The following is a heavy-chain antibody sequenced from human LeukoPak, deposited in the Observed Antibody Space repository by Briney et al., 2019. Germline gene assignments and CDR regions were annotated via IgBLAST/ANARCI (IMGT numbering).Heavy chain of an antibody. Sequence: ASVKVSCKASGYTFTSYNINWVRQATGQGLEWMGWMNPNSGNTGYAQKFQGRVTMTRNTSISTAYMEVSSLRSEDTAVYYCARYSSYNWFDPWGQGTLVTVSS. D-gene: IGHD6-6*01. CDR3: ARYSSYNWFDP. V-gene: IGHV1-8*01. CDR1: GYTFTSYN. J-gene: IGHJ5*02. CDR2: MNPNSGNT.